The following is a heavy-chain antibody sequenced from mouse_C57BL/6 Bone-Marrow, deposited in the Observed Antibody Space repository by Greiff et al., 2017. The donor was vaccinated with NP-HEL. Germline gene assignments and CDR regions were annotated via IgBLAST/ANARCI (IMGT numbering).Heavy chain of an antibody. Sequence: VKLVESEGGLVQPGSSMKLSCTASGFTFSDYYMAWVRQVPEKGLEWVANINYDGSSTYYLDSLKSRFIISRDNAKNILYLQMSSLKSEDTATYYCARDFPDYYGSSYDYWGQGTTLTVSS. V-gene: IGHV5-16*01. CDR1: GFTFSDYY. D-gene: IGHD1-1*01. J-gene: IGHJ2*01. CDR3: ARDFPDYYGSSYDY. CDR2: INYDGSST.